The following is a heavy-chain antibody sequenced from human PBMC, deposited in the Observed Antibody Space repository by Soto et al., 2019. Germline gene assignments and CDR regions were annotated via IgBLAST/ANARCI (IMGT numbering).Heavy chain of an antibody. Sequence: ESGGGVVQPGRSLRLSCAASGFTFSSYGMHWVRQAPGKGLEWVAVISYDGSNKYYADSVKGRFTISRDNSKNTLYLQMNSLRAEDTAVYYCAKDSGIVGATDYWGQGTLVTVSS. J-gene: IGHJ4*02. V-gene: IGHV3-30*18. CDR3: AKDSGIVGATDY. CDR2: ISYDGSNK. D-gene: IGHD1-26*01. CDR1: GFTFSSYG.